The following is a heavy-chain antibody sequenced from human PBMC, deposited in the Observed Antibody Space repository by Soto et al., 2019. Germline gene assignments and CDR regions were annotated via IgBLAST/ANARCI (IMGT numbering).Heavy chain of an antibody. CDR3: ARGRYSYGLPYYFDY. CDR2: IWYDGSNK. D-gene: IGHD5-18*01. Sequence: PGRSLRLSCAASGFSFSSYGMHWVRQAPGKGLEWVAVIWYDGSNKYYADSVKGRFTISRDNSKNTLYLQMNSLRAEDTAVYYCARGRYSYGLPYYFDYWGQGTLVTVSS. V-gene: IGHV3-33*08. J-gene: IGHJ4*02. CDR1: GFSFSSYG.